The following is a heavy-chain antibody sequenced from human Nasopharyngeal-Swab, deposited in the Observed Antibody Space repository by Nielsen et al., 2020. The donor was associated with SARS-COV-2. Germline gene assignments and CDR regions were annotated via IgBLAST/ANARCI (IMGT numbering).Heavy chain of an antibody. D-gene: IGHD6-19*01. Sequence: ASVKVSCKASGYTFTSYYVHWVRQAPGHGLAWMGIINPSGGSTTYAQEFQDRVTVTRDTSTGTVYMDLSSLRSEDTAVYFCARSAEYTSGLDYWGQGTLVTVSS. V-gene: IGHV1-46*01. J-gene: IGHJ4*02. CDR1: GYTFTSYY. CDR3: ARSAEYTSGLDY. CDR2: INPSGGST.